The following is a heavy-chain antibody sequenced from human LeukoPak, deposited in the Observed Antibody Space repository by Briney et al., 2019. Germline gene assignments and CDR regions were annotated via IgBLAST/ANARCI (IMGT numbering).Heavy chain of an antibody. J-gene: IGHJ4*02. V-gene: IGHV3-11*01. CDR1: GGSISGYY. CDR3: AAEVSPKVFDY. CDR2: ISARGDVI. Sequence: LSLTCAVYGGSISGYYWSWIRQVPGKGLEWIAYISARGDVIYSVDSVKGRFTISGDNAKSLLYLQMNSLRGDDTAVYFCAAEVSPKVFDYRGQGTLVTVSS.